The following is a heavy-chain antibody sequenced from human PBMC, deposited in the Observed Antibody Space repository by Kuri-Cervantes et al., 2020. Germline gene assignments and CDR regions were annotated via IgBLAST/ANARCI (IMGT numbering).Heavy chain of an antibody. D-gene: IGHD2/OR15-2a*01. CDR1: GYTFTGYY. J-gene: IGHJ5*02. Sequence: ASVKVSCKASGYTFTGYYMRWVRQAPGQGLEWMGWINPNSGGTNYAQKFQGRVTMTRDTSISTAYMGLSRLRSDDTAVYYCARDRASMPDKGADDWFDPWGQGTLVTVSS. CDR2: INPNSGGT. CDR3: ARDRASMPDKGADDWFDP. V-gene: IGHV1-2*02.